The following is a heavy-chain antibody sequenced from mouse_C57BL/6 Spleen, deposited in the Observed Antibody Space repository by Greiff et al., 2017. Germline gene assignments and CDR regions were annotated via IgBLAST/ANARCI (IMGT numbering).Heavy chain of an antibody. CDR3: ARREDGTWFAY. Sequence: EVKLMESGGGLVKPGGSLKLSCAASGFTFSSYAMSWVRQTPEKRLEWVATISDGGSYTYYPDNVKGRFTISRDNAKNNLYLQMSHLKYEDTAMYYCARREDGTWFAYGGQGTLVTVSA. J-gene: IGHJ3*01. CDR2: ISDGGSYT. V-gene: IGHV5-4*03. CDR1: GFTFSSYA. D-gene: IGHD2-3*01.